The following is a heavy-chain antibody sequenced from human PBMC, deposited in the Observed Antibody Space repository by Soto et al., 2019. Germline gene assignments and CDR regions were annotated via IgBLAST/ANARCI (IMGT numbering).Heavy chain of an antibody. Sequence: QITLKESGPTLVKPTQTLTLTCTSSGFTLSTSGVGVAWIRQPPGEALEWLALIYWDADKRYSPSLESRLTITKDTSQNQVVLTMTNMDSVDTATYYCAYLPCSGGSCYWFSFSGMDVWGQGITVTVSS. V-gene: IGHV2-5*02. CDR1: GFTLSTSGVG. J-gene: IGHJ6*02. D-gene: IGHD2-15*01. CDR3: AYLPCSGGSCYWFSFSGMDV. CDR2: IYWDADK.